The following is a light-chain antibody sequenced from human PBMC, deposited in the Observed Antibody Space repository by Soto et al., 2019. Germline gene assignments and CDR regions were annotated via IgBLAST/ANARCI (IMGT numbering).Light chain of an antibody. CDR1: QSVSRY. J-gene: IGKJ5*01. CDR3: QQRSNWIT. Sequence: EIVLTQSPATLSLSPGERATLSCRASQSVSRYLAWYQQKPGQAPRLLMYDTSYRAIGIPARFSGSGSGTDFTLTISSLEPEDFAVYYCQQRSNWITFGQGTRLEIK. V-gene: IGKV3-11*01. CDR2: DTS.